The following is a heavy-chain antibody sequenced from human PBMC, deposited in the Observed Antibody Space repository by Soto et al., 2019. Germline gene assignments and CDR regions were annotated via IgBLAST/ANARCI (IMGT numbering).Heavy chain of an antibody. CDR1: CGSISSYY. Sequence: LSLTCTVSCGSISSYYWSWIRQPPGKGLEWIGYIYYSGSTNYNPSLKSRVTISVDTSKNQFSLKLSSVTAADTAVYYCARDPGPWGQGTLVTVSS. CDR3: ARDPGP. J-gene: IGHJ5*02. CDR2: IYYSGST. V-gene: IGHV4-59*01.